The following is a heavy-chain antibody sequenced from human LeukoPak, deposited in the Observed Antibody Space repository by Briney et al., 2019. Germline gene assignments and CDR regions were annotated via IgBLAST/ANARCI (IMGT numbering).Heavy chain of an antibody. J-gene: IGHJ6*03. D-gene: IGHD5-12*01. V-gene: IGHV1-69*05. Sequence: GASVKVSCKASGGTFSSYAISWVRQAPGQGLEWMGGIIPIFGTANYAQKFQGRVTITTDESTSTAYMELRSLRSDDTAVYYCARAVATTYYYYYYMDVWGKGTTVTVSS. CDR1: GGTFSSYA. CDR2: IIPIFGTA. CDR3: ARAVATTYYYYYYMDV.